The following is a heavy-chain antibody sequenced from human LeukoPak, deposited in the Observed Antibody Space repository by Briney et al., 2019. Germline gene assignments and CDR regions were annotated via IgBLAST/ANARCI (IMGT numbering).Heavy chain of an antibody. CDR2: ISSGGSNT. V-gene: IGHV3-23*01. Sequence: GGSLRLSCAASGFTFNSYAMSWVRQAPGKGLEWVSSISSGGSNTYYVDSVKGRFTISRDSSNNTVYLQMNSLRDEDAAKYFCAKARSMLVLRSSLDYWGQGALVTVSS. J-gene: IGHJ4*02. CDR3: AKARSMLVLRSSLDY. CDR1: GFTFNSYA. D-gene: IGHD3-10*02.